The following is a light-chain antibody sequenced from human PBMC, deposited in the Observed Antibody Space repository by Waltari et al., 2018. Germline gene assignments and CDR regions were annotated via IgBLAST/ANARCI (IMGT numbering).Light chain of an antibody. CDR1: QDISNY. CDR2: DAS. CDR3: QXXDNLPXX. Sequence: DIXXXQSPSSLSASVGDRVXITCQASQDISNYLNWYQQKPGKAPKLLIYDASNLETGVPSRFSGSGSGTDFTXXISSLQPXXIATYYCQXXDNLPXXXGGGTKVEIK. V-gene: IGKV1-33*01. J-gene: IGKJ4*01.